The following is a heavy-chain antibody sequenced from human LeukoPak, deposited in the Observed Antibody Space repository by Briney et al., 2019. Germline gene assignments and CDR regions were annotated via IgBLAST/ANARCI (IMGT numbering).Heavy chain of an antibody. V-gene: IGHV3-23*01. CDR2: ISGSGGST. CDR3: ARALTYYYDTSGPYYFDY. CDR1: GFTFSSYA. D-gene: IGHD3-22*01. J-gene: IGHJ4*02. Sequence: TGGSLRLSCAASGFTFSSYAMSWVRQAPGKGLEWVSAISGSGGSTYYADSVKGRFTISRDNSKNTLYLQMNSLRAEDTAVYYCARALTYYYDTSGPYYFDYWGQGTLVTVSS.